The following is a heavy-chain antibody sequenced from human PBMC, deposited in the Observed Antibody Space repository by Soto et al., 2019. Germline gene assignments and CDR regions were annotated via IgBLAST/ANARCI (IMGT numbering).Heavy chain of an antibody. CDR3: AREGNRIWYVLGY. D-gene: IGHD6-13*01. CDR1: GFTFSDYY. J-gene: IGHJ4*02. V-gene: IGHV3-11*05. Sequence: PGGSLRLSCAASGFTFSDYYMSWIRQAPGKGLEWVSYISSKSSHTIYADSVKGRFTISRDNAKNSLYLQMNSLRAEDTAVYYCAREGNRIWYVLGYWGQGTLVTVSS. CDR2: ISSKSSHT.